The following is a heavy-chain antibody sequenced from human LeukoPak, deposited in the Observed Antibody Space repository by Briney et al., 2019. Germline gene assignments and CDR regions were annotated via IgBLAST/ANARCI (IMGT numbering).Heavy chain of an antibody. CDR1: GGSISSYY. V-gene: IGHV4-59*01. CDR3: ARGGYSGYGVRSALDI. J-gene: IGHJ3*02. CDR2: IYYSGST. Sequence: PSETLSLTCTVSGGSISSYYWSWIRQPPGKGLEWIGYIYYSGSTNYNPSLKSRVTISVDTSKNQFSLKLSSVTAADTAVYYCARGGYSGYGVRSALDIWGQGTMVTVSS. D-gene: IGHD5-12*01.